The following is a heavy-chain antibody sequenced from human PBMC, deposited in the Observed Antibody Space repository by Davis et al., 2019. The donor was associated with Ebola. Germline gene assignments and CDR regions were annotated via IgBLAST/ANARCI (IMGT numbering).Heavy chain of an antibody. CDR3: AKDGVSHYDFWSGYSSFGQGWERWYYFDY. D-gene: IGHD3-3*01. V-gene: IGHV3-23*01. J-gene: IGHJ4*02. Sequence: GESLKTPCAASGFTFSSYAMSWVRQAPGKGLEWVSAISGSGGSTYYADSVKGRFTISRDNSKNTLYLQMNSLRAEDTAVYYCAKDGVSHYDFWSGYSSFGQGWERWYYFDYWGQGTLVTVSS. CDR2: ISGSGGST. CDR1: GFTFSSYA.